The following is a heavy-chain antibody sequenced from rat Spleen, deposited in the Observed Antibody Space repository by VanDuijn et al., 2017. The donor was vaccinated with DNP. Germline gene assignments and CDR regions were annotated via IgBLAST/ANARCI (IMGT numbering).Heavy chain of an antibody. V-gene: IGHV5-7*01. CDR1: GFTFSDYY. CDR2: ISYDGSST. J-gene: IGHJ4*01. CDR3: ARHYGGYSGFMDA. Sequence: EVQLVESGGGLVQPGRSLKLSCAASGFTFSDYYMAWVRQAPKKGLEWVATISYDGSSTYYRDSVKGRFTISRDNAKNTQYLQMDSLRSEDTATYYCARHYGGYSGFMDAWGQGASVTVSS. D-gene: IGHD1-11*01.